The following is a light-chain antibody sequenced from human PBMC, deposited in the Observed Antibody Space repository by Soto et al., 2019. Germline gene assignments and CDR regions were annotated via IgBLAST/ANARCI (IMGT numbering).Light chain of an antibody. J-gene: IGKJ5*01. V-gene: IGKV3-20*01. Sequence: ENVLTQSPGTLSLSPGERATLSCRASQSVTSNSLVWYQQKPGQAPRLLIYGASNRATGIPDRFSGSGSGTDFTLTISRLEPEDFAVYYCQQYHSSPRITFGQGTRLEIK. CDR3: QQYHSSPRIT. CDR2: GAS. CDR1: QSVTSNS.